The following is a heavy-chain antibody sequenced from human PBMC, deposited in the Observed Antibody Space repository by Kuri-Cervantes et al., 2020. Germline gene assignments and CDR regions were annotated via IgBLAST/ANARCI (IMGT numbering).Heavy chain of an antibody. Sequence: ASVKVSCKASGYAFTGYYIHWVRQAPGQGLEWMGWINPNSGVTSYAQKFHGWVSMTRDTSINTAYMEVSGPKSDDTAVYYCARVSVTDYYGMDVWGQGTTVTVSS. V-gene: IGHV1-2*04. J-gene: IGHJ6*02. CDR3: ARVSVTDYYGMDV. CDR1: GYAFTGYY. CDR2: INPNSGVT. D-gene: IGHD4-17*01.